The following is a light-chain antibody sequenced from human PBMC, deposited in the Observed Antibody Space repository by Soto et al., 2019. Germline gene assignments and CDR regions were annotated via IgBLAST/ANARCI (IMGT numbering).Light chain of an antibody. CDR3: QQYTNSPEWT. V-gene: IGKV3-20*01. Sequence: EIVLTQSPGTLSLSPGERATLSCRASQSVSSTYSAWYQQKPGQAPRLLIYGAFSRAAGIPDRFSGSGSGTDFTLTISRLEPEDFAVYYCQQYTNSPEWTFGQGTKVEIK. CDR1: QSVSSTY. CDR2: GAF. J-gene: IGKJ1*01.